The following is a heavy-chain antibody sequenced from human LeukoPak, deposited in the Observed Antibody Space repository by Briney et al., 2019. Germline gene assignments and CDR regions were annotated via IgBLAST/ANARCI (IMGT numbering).Heavy chain of an antibody. D-gene: IGHD3-22*01. Sequence: GGSLRLSCAASGFTFSAYSMNWVRQAPGGGLEWISSINSASHYIYYADSVTGRFTISRDNARNSLYLQMNSLRAEDTAVYYCARGPSYYATTGFYSEYWGQGILVTVSS. J-gene: IGHJ4*02. CDR3: ARGPSYYATTGFYSEY. CDR1: GFTFSAYS. V-gene: IGHV3-21*01. CDR2: INSASHYI.